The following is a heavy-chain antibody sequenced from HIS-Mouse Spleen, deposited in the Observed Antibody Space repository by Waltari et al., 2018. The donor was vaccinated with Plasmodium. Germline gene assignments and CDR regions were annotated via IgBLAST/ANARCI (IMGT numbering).Heavy chain of an antibody. Sequence: QVQLQESGPGLVKPSQTLSLTCSVSGGSIRSGGYYWSWIRQHPGKGLGWIGYIYYSGSTYYNPSLKSRVTISVDTSKNQFSLKVNSVTAADTAVYYCARWVGNWFDPWGQGTLVTVSS. CDR1: GGSIRSGGYY. V-gene: IGHV4-31*03. CDR2: IYYSGST. CDR3: ARWVGNWFDP. D-gene: IGHD1-26*01. J-gene: IGHJ5*02.